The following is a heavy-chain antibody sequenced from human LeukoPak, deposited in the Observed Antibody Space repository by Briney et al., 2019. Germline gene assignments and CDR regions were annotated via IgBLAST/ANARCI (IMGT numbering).Heavy chain of an antibody. CDR3: AKDLMVNGY. D-gene: IGHD5-18*01. CDR2: ISGSGGST. V-gene: IGHV3-23*01. Sequence: GSLRLSCAASGFPFSSHALSWVRQAPGKGLEWVSAISGSGGSTYYAGSVKGRFTISRDNSKNTLYLQMNSLRAEDTAVYYCAKDLMVNGYWGQGTLVTVSS. CDR1: GFPFSSHA. J-gene: IGHJ4*02.